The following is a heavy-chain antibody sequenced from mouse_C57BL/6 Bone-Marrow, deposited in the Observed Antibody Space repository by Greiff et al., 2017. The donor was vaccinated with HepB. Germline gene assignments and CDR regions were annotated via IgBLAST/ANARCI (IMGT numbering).Heavy chain of an antibody. D-gene: IGHD2-4*01. CDR3: ARLEYDYDAPFAY. CDR1: GFTFSDYG. CDR2: ISNLAYSI. Sequence: EVMLVESGGGLVQPGGSLKLSCAASGFTFSDYGMAWVRQAPRKGPEWVAFISNLAYSIYYADTVTGRFTISRENAKNTLYLEMSSLRSEDTAMYYCARLEYDYDAPFAYWGQGTLVTVSA. J-gene: IGHJ3*01. V-gene: IGHV5-15*01.